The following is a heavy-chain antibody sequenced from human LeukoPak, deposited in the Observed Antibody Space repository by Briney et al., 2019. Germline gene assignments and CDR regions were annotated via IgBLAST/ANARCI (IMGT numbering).Heavy chain of an antibody. D-gene: IGHD6-19*01. J-gene: IGHJ3*01. V-gene: IGHV4-59*08. CDR2: IHHSRGT. CDR3: AGSGWSFDAFDF. Sequence: SETLSLTCTVSGASITGYYWSWVRQSPAKGLEWIGYIHHSRGTNYSPSLKSRVTISVDTSKSRFSLRLSSLTAADTAVYFCAGSGWSFDAFDFWGQGTMVTVSS. CDR1: GASITGYY.